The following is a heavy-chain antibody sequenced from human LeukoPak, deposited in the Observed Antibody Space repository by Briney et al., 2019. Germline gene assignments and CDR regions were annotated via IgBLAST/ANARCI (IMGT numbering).Heavy chain of an antibody. Sequence: ASVKVSCKASGYTFTSYDINWVRQATGQGLEWMGWMNPNSGNTGYAQKFQGRVTMTRNTSMSTAYMELSSLRSEDTAVYYCARLETGSRGFDYWGQGTLVTVSS. CDR3: ARLETGSRGFDY. CDR1: GYTFTSYD. J-gene: IGHJ4*02. D-gene: IGHD3-10*01. CDR2: MNPNSGNT. V-gene: IGHV1-8*01.